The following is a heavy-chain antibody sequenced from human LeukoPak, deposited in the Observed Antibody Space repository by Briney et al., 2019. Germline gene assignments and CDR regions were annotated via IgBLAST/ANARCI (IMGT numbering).Heavy chain of an antibody. D-gene: IGHD1-26*01. Sequence: GSLRLSCAASGFTFSGSAMHWVRQASGKGLEWVGRIRSKANSYATAYAASVKGRFTISRDDSKNTAYLQMNSLKTEDTAVYYCTRQGESGSYYYGYWGQGTLVTVSS. CDR3: TRQGESGSYYYGY. V-gene: IGHV3-73*01. CDR1: GFTFSGSA. CDR2: IRSKANSYAT. J-gene: IGHJ4*02.